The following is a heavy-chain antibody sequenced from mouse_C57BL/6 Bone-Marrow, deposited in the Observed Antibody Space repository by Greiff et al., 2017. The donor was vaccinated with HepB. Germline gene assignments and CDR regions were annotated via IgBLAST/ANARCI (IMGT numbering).Heavy chain of an antibody. V-gene: IGHV2-3*01. CDR3: ATYGHSYAMDY. Sequence: VHLVESGPGLVAPSQSLSITCTVSGFSLTSYGVSWVRQPPGQGLEWLGVIWGDGSTNYHSALISRLSLSKDNSKSQVFLKLNSLQTDDTATYYCATYGHSYAMDYWGQGTSVTVSS. J-gene: IGHJ4*01. CDR1: GFSLTSYG. D-gene: IGHD2-10*02. CDR2: IWGDGST.